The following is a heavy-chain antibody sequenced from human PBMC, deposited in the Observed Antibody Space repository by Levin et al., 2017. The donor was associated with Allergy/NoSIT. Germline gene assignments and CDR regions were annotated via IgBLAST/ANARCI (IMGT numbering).Heavy chain of an antibody. V-gene: IGHV1-2*02. J-gene: IGHJ4*02. Sequence: ASVKVSCKASGYTFTGSHMHWVRQAPGQGLEWMGWINSNSGGTNYAQKFQGRVTMTRDTSISTAYMELSSLRSDDTAFYYCARNWNGVDYWGQGTLVTVSS. CDR3: ARNWNGVDY. D-gene: IGHD1-1*01. CDR2: INSNSGGT. CDR1: GYTFTGSH.